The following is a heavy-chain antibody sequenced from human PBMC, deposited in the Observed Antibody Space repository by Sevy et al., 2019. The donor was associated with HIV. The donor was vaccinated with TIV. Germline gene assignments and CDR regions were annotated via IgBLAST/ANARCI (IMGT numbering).Heavy chain of an antibody. CDR2: IRYDGSNK. CDR3: AKDGAFWSADMGEIDY. J-gene: IGHJ4*02. D-gene: IGHD3-3*01. V-gene: IGHV3-30*02. Sequence: GGSLRLSCAASGFTFSSYGMHWVRQAPGKGLEWVAFIRYDGSNKYYADSVKDRFTISRDNSKNTLYLQMNSLRAEDTAVYYCAKDGAFWSADMGEIDYWGQGTLVTVSS. CDR1: GFTFSSYG.